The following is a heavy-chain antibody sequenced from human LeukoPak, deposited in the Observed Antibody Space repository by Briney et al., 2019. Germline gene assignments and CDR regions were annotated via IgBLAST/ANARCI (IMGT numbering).Heavy chain of an antibody. Sequence: PSETLSLTCTVSGGSISSGSYYWSWIRQPAGKGLEWIGRIYTSGSTNCNPSLKSRVTISVDTSKNQFSLKLSSVTAADTAVYYCARADYDFWSGDYYFDYWGQGTLVTVSS. CDR3: ARADYDFWSGDYYFDY. J-gene: IGHJ4*02. D-gene: IGHD3-3*01. CDR1: GGSISSGSYY. CDR2: IYTSGST. V-gene: IGHV4-61*02.